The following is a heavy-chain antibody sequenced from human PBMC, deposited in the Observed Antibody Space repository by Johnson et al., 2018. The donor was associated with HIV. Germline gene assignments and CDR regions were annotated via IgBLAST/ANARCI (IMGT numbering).Heavy chain of an antibody. CDR3: ARGGAHDAFDI. J-gene: IGHJ3*02. CDR1: GFTFSSYD. V-gene: IGHV3-13*01. D-gene: IGHD3-16*01. Sequence: VQLVEYGGGLIQPGVSLRLSCAASGFTFSSYDMHWVRQATGKGLEWVSAIGTAGDTYHPGSVKGRFTISRENAKNSLYLQMNSLIGGDTAVYYCARGGAHDAFDIWGQGTMVTVSS. CDR2: IGTAGDT.